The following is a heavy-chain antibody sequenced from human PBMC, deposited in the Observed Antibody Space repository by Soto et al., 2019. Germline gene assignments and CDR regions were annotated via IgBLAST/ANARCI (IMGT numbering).Heavy chain of an antibody. Sequence: EVQLVETGGDLIQPGGSLRLSCAASGFTVSSDSMTWVRQAPGKGLEWISIIYCDNNTDYADSVKGRFSISRDTSKNILYLQMNSLRAEDTAEYYCARHYSAMGVWGQGTTVTVSS. CDR2: IYCDNNT. CDR3: ARHYSAMGV. J-gene: IGHJ6*02. V-gene: IGHV3-53*02. CDR1: GFTVSSDS.